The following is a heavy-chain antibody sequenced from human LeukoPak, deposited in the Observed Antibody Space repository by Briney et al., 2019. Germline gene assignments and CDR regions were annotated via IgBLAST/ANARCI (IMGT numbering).Heavy chain of an antibody. J-gene: IGHJ4*02. CDR2: INHSGST. CDR3: ARGRAQLPYFDY. CDR1: GGSFSGYY. Sequence: SSETLSLTCAVYGGSFSGYYWSWIRQPPGKGLEWIGEINHSGSTNYNPSLKSRVTIPVDTSKNQFSLKLTSVTAADTAVYYCARGRAQLPYFDYWGQGTLVTVSS. V-gene: IGHV4-34*01. D-gene: IGHD2-2*01.